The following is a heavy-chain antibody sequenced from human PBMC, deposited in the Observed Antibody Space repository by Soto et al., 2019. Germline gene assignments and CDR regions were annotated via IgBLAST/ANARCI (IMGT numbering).Heavy chain of an antibody. J-gene: IGHJ5*02. D-gene: IGHD4-17*01. Sequence: SETLSLTCSVSGGSISRSDYYWGWIRQPPGKGLEWIGTIYYSGSTYYNPSLKSRVTISVDTSRNQFSLKLSSVTAADTAVYYCARDHGDYVLNWFDPWGQGTLVTVS. CDR3: ARDHGDYVLNWFDP. V-gene: IGHV4-39*07. CDR1: GGSISRSDYY. CDR2: IYYSGST.